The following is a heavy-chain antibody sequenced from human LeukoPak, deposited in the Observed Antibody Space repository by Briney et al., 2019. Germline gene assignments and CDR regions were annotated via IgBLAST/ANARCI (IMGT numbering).Heavy chain of an antibody. J-gene: IGHJ6*02. D-gene: IGHD2-15*01. CDR2: ISSSGSTI. CDR3: ARYCSGGSCYYYYYGMDV. CDR1: GFTFSDYY. Sequence: GGSLGLSCAASGFTFSDYYMSWIRQARGKGGEWVSYISSSGSTIYYADSVKGRFTISRDNAKNSLYLQMNSLRAEDTAVYYCARYCSGGSCYYYYYGMDVWGQGTTVTVSS. V-gene: IGHV3-11*01.